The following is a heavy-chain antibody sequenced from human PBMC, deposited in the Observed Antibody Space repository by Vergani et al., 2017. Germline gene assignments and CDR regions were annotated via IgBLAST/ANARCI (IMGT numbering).Heavy chain of an antibody. V-gene: IGHV3-11*06. J-gene: IGHJ6*02. CDR3: ARTPSNYYGMDV. Sequence: QVQLVESGGGLVKPGGSLRLSCAASGFTFSDYYMSWIRQAPGKGLEWVSSISSSSSYIYYADSVKGRFTISSDNAKNSLYLQMNSLRAEDTAVYYCARTPSNYYGMDVWGQGTTVTVSS. CDR1: GFTFSDYY. CDR2: ISSSSSYI.